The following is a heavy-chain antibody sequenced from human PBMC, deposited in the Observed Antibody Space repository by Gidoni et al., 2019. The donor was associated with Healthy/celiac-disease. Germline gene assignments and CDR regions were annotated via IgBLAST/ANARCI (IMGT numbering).Heavy chain of an antibody. CDR2: ISSSSSTI. Sequence: EVQLVESGGGLVQPGGSLRLSCAASGFTFSSYSMNWVRQAPGKGLEWVSYISSSSSTIYYADSVKGRFTISRDNAKNSLYLQMNSLRAEDTAVYYCARDGGGYSGYDSPEYFDYWGQGTLVTVSS. CDR1: GFTFSSYS. V-gene: IGHV3-48*04. CDR3: ARDGGGYSGYDSPEYFDY. J-gene: IGHJ4*02. D-gene: IGHD5-12*01.